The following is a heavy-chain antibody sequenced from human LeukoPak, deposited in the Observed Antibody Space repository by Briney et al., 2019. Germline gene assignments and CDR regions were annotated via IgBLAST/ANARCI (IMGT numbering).Heavy chain of an antibody. CDR2: IYYSGST. CDR3: ARGPASGDY. Sequence: NTSETLSLTCTVSGGSISSSSYYWGWIRQPPGKGLEWIGSIYYSGSTYYNPSLKSRVTISVDTSKNQFSLKLSSVTAADTAVYYCARGPASGDYWGQGTLVTVSS. CDR1: GGSISSSSYY. V-gene: IGHV4-39*01. J-gene: IGHJ4*02.